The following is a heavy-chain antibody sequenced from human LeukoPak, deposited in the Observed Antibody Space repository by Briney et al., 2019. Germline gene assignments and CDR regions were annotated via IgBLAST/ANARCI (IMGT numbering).Heavy chain of an antibody. CDR3: AKDRSWAATTTRLYSFDY. Sequence: GGSLRLSCAASGFTFSSYSMNWVRQAPGKGLEWVSGIXGSGGSTYYADSVKGRFTISRDNSKNTLYLQTSSLRAEDTAVYYCAKDRSWAATTTRLYSFDYWGQGTLVTVSS. V-gene: IGHV3-23*01. D-gene: IGHD1-26*01. CDR2: IXGSGGST. J-gene: IGHJ4*02. CDR1: GFTFSSYS.